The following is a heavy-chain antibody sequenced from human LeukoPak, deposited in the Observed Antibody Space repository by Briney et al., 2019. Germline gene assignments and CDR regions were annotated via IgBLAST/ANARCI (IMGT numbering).Heavy chain of an antibody. V-gene: IGHV1-18*01. D-gene: IGHD2-21*02. CDR1: GYTFTSYG. CDR2: ISAYNGNT. J-gene: IGHJ5*02. Sequence: GASVKVSCKASGYTFTSYGISWVRQAPGQGLEWMGWISAYNGNTKYAQKLQGRVTMTTDTSTSTAYMELRSLRSDDTAAYYCARVVVVTATHPYNWFDPWGQGTLVTVSS. CDR3: ARVVVVTATHPYNWFDP.